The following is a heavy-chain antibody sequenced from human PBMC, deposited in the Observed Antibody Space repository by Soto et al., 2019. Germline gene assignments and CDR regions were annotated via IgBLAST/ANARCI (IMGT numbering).Heavy chain of an antibody. CDR2: MNPNSGNT. CDR3: ARDSSGWPSH. J-gene: IGHJ4*02. Sequence: ASVKVSCKASGYTFTSYDINWVRQATGQGLEWMGWMNPNSGNTGYAQKFQGWVTMTRDTSISTAYMELSRLRSDDTAVYYCARDSSGWPSHWGQGTLVTVSS. CDR1: GYTFTSYD. V-gene: IGHV1-8*01. D-gene: IGHD6-19*01.